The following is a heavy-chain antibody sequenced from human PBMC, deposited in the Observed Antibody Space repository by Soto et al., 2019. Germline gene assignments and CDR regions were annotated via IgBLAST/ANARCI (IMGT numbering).Heavy chain of an antibody. CDR1: GGSISSSSYY. Sequence: QLQLQESGPGLVKPSETLSLTCTVSGGSISSSSYYWGWIRQPPGKGLEWIGSIYYSGSTYYNPSLKSRVTISVDTSKNQFSLKLSSLTAADTAVYYCARQARYGSGSYGCMDVWGQGTTVTVSS. D-gene: IGHD3-10*01. CDR2: IYYSGST. CDR3: ARQARYGSGSYGCMDV. V-gene: IGHV4-39*01. J-gene: IGHJ6*02.